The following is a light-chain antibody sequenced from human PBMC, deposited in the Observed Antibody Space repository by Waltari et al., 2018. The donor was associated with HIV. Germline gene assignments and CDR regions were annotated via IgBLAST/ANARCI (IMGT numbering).Light chain of an antibody. Sequence: QSVLTQPPSVSGTPGQRVTISCSGASSHIGRNTVHWFQLLPGTAPKLLIYTYNQRPSGVPDRFSGSKSGTSASLAISGLQSEDEADYFCAAWDDSLNGLWVFGGGTKLTVL. V-gene: IGLV1-44*01. J-gene: IGLJ3*02. CDR2: TYN. CDR1: SSHIGRNT. CDR3: AAWDDSLNGLWV.